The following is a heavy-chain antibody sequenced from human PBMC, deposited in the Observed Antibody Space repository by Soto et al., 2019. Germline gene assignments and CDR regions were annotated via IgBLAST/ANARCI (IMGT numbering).Heavy chain of an antibody. CDR2: IYYSGST. Sequence: SDALSRTCPVSGGSIISYYWSWMRQPPGKGLEWIGYIYYSGSTNYNPSLKSRVTISVDTSKNQFSLKLSSVTAADTAVYYCAGSYDYVWGSFLFDPWRQGTLVPSPQ. CDR1: GGSIISYY. D-gene: IGHD3-16*01. CDR3: AGSYDYVWGSFLFDP. J-gene: IGHJ5*02. V-gene: IGHV4-59*01.